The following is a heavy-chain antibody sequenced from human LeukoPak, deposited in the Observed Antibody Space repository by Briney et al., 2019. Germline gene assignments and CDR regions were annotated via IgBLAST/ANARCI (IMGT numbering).Heavy chain of an antibody. D-gene: IGHD1-26*01. J-gene: IGHJ3*02. CDR3: AKDRRGGSYYAATLDI. V-gene: IGHV3-23*01. CDR2: VYGGGDKT. Sequence: PGGSLRLSCAASGFTFSSYAMNWVRQAPGKGLEWVSVVYGGGDKTSYADSVKGRFAISRDNSKHTLYLQMNSLRVDDTAVYYCAKDRRGGSYYAATLDIWGQGTMVTVSS. CDR1: GFTFSSYA.